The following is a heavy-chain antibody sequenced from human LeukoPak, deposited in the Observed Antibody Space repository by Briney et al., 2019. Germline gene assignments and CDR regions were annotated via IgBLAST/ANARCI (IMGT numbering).Heavy chain of an antibody. D-gene: IGHD3-3*01. Sequence: ASVKVSCKASGYTFTSYGISWARQAPGQGLEWMGWISAYNGNTNYAQKLQGRVTMTTDTSTSTAYMELRSLRSDDTAVYYCARDPTYDFWSGYEFDYWGQGTLVTVSS. CDR1: GYTFTSYG. CDR3: ARDPTYDFWSGYEFDY. J-gene: IGHJ4*02. V-gene: IGHV1-18*01. CDR2: ISAYNGNT.